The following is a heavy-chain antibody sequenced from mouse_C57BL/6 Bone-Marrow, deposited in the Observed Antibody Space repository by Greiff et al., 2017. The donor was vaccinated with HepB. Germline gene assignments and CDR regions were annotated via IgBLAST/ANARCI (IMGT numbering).Heavy chain of an antibody. Sequence: EVKLVESGGGLVKPGGSLKLSCAASGFTFSSYAMSWVRQTPEKRLEWVATISDGGSYTYYPDNVKGRFTISRDNAKNNLYLQMSHLKSEDTAMYYCARDRHYAMDYWGQGTSVTVSS. CDR1: GFTFSSYA. CDR2: ISDGGSYT. V-gene: IGHV5-4*01. CDR3: ARDRHYAMDY. J-gene: IGHJ4*01.